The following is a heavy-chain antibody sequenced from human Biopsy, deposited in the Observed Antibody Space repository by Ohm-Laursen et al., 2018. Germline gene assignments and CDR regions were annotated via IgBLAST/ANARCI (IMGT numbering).Heavy chain of an antibody. CDR2: IFYRGST. CDR3: ARDYDTSGYYYVS. Sequence: GTLSLTCAVSGGSISNNNYYWGWIRQPPGKGLEWIGSIFYRGSTHYKPSLKGGVNISVDTSKNQFSLRLNSVTAADTAVYYCARDYDTSGYYYVSWGQGTLVTVSS. D-gene: IGHD3-22*01. CDR1: GGSISNNNYY. J-gene: IGHJ5*02. V-gene: IGHV4-39*01.